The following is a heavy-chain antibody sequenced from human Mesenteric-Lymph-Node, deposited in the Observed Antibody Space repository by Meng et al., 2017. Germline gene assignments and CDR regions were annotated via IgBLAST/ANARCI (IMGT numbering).Heavy chain of an antibody. V-gene: IGHV4-30-4*01. CDR1: GGSINSGDYY. D-gene: IGHD5-18*01. J-gene: IGHJ2*01. CDR3: ARVGWRQWSFDL. Sequence: QVRLMFTAPGLGKPHQTLSLTFTVPGGSINSGDYYWSWIRQPPGKGLELIGHIYYSGSTSYNPSLKSRVTISVDTSNNQFSLKLSSVTAADTAVYYCARVGWRQWSFDLWGRGTLVTVSS. CDR2: IYYSGST.